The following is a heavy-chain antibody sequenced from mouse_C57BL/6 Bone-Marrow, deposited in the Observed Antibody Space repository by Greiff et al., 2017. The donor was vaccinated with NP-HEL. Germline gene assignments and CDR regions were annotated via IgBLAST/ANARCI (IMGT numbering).Heavy chain of an antibody. CDR2: IDPENGDT. D-gene: IGHD1-1*01. CDR1: GFNIKDDY. V-gene: IGHV14-4*01. CDR3: ASITTVAPYYFDY. Sequence: EVQLQQSGAELVRPGASVKLSCTASGFNIKDDYMHWVKQRPEQGLEWIGWIDPENGDTEYASKFQGKATITADTSSNTAYLQLSSLTSEDTAGYYCASITTVAPYYFDYWGQGTTLTVSA. J-gene: IGHJ2*01.